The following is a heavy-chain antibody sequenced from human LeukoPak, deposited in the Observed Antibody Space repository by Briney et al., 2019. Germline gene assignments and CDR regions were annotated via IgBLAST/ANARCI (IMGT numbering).Heavy chain of an antibody. CDR2: ISYDGSNK. CDR1: GFTFSSYA. J-gene: IGHJ5*02. D-gene: IGHD1-26*01. V-gene: IGHV3-30*04. Sequence: PGGSLRLSCAASGFTFSSYAMHWVRQAPGKGLEWVAVISYDGSNKYYADSVKGRFTISRDNSKNTLYLQMNSLRAEDTAVYYCARGLYGWELLIWFDPWGQGTVVTVSS. CDR3: ARGLYGWELLIWFDP.